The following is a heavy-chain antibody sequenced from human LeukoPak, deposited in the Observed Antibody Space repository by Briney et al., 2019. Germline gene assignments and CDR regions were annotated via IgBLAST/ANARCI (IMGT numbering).Heavy chain of an antibody. CDR3: ARDLGYDSSGYHY. Sequence: SETLSLTCAVSGDSFSTYYWTWIRQPAGKGLEWIGRIYTSGSTNYKPSLKSRVTMSIDTSKKQFSLKLTSVTAADTAVYYCARDLGYDSSGYHYWGQGTLVTVSS. CDR1: GDSFSTYY. V-gene: IGHV4-4*07. D-gene: IGHD3-22*01. J-gene: IGHJ4*02. CDR2: IYTSGST.